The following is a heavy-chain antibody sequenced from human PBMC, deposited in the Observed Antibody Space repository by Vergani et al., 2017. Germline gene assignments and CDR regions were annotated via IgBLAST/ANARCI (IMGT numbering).Heavy chain of an antibody. CDR3: AGFLEPEYYYGMDV. CDR2: IWYDGSNK. J-gene: IGHJ6*02. Sequence: VQLVESGGGVVQPGRSLRLSCAASGFTFSSYGMHWVRQAPGKGLEWVAVIWYDGSNKYYADSVKGRFTISRDNSKNTLYLQMNSLRAEDTAVYYCAGFLEPEYYYGMDVWGQGTTVTVSS. CDR1: GFTFSSYG. V-gene: IGHV3-33*01. D-gene: IGHD3-3*01.